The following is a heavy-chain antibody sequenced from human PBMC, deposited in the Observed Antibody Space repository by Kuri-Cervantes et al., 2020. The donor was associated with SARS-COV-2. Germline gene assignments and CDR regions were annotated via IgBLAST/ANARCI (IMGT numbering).Heavy chain of an antibody. V-gene: IGHV3-43*01. CDR3: ANSRSSGSYHSLSLDFQH. D-gene: IGHD1-26*01. Sequence: ETLSLTCAASGFTFDDYTMHWVRQAPGKGLEWVSLISWDGGSTYYADSVKGRFTISRDNSNNSLYLQMNSLRTEDTALYYCANSRSSGSYHSLSLDFQHWGQGTLVTVSS. J-gene: IGHJ1*01. CDR1: GFTFDDYT. CDR2: ISWDGGST.